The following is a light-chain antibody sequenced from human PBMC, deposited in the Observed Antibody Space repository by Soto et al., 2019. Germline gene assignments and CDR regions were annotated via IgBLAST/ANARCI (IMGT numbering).Light chain of an antibody. CDR2: DVS. CDR3: SSYTSLSRYV. J-gene: IGLJ1*01. Sequence: QSALTQPASVSGSPGQSITISCTGTSSDVGDYNYVSWYQQHPGKAPKFMIYDVSNRPSGVSNRFSGSKSGTTASLTISGLQAEDAADYCCSSYTSLSRYVFGTGTKLTVL. V-gene: IGLV2-14*01. CDR1: SSDVGDYNY.